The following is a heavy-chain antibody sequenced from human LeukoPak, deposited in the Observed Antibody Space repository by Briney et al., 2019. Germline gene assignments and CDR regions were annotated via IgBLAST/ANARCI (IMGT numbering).Heavy chain of an antibody. CDR2: ISSSSSYI. V-gene: IGHV3-21*01. Sequence: GGSLRLSCAASGFTFSSYSMNWVRQAPGKGLVWVSSISSSSSYIYYADSVKGRFTISRDNAKNSLYLQMNSLRAEDTAVYYCARESDVSIAAAFDYWGQGTLVTVSS. J-gene: IGHJ4*02. CDR1: GFTFSSYS. CDR3: ARESDVSIAAAFDY. D-gene: IGHD6-13*01.